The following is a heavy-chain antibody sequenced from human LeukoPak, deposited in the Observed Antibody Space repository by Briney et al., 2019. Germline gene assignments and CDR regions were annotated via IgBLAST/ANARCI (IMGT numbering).Heavy chain of an antibody. V-gene: IGHV4-59*01. CDR2: IYYSGST. Sequence: SETLSLTCTVSGGSISSYYWSWIRQPAGKGLEWIGYIYYSGSTNYNPSLKSRVTISVDTSKNQFSLKLSSVTAADTAVYYCARGRYSYGNEYFQHWGQGTLVTVSS. D-gene: IGHD5-18*01. J-gene: IGHJ1*01. CDR3: ARGRYSYGNEYFQH. CDR1: GGSISSYY.